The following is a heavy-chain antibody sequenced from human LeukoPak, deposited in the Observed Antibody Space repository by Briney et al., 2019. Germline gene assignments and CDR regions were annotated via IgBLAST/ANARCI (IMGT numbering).Heavy chain of an antibody. D-gene: IGHD3-9*01. V-gene: IGHV4-39*01. J-gene: IGHJ4*02. CDR2: IYYSGST. CDR1: GGSISSSSYY. Sequence: SETLSLTCTVSGGSISSSSYYWGWIRQPPGKGLEWIGSIYYSGSTYYNPSLKSRVTISVDTSKNQFSLKLSSVTAADTAVYYCARRDLLTGYIDYWGQGTLVTVSS. CDR3: ARRDLLTGYIDY.